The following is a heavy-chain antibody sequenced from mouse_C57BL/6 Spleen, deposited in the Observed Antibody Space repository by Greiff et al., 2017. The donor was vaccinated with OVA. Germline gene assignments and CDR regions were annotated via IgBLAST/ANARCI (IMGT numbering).Heavy chain of an antibody. V-gene: IGHV1-61*01. D-gene: IGHD2-3*01. CDR3: AGTSIYDGLGGCMAY. J-gene: IGHJ3*01. Sequence: QVQLQQPGAELVRPGSSVKLSCKASGYTFTSYWMDWVKQRPGQGLEWIGNIYPSDSETHYNQKFKGKATLTVDTSSSTAYMQLSSLTSEDSAVYYCAGTSIYDGLGGCMAYWGQGTLVTVSA. CDR1: GYTFTSYW. CDR2: IYPSDSET.